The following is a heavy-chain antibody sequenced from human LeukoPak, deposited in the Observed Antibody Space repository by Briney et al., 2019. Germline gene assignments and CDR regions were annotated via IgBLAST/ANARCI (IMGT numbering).Heavy chain of an antibody. CDR1: GFTFSSYS. D-gene: IGHD3-22*01. CDR3: ARDGHDRRNDY. V-gene: IGHV3-48*01. CDR2: ISSSSSTI. J-gene: IGHJ4*02. Sequence: PGGSLRLSCAASGFTFSSYSMNWVRQAPGKGLEWVSYISSSSSTIYYADSVKGRFTISRDNAKNSLYLQMNSLRAEDTAVYYCARDGHDRRNDYWGQGTLVTVSS.